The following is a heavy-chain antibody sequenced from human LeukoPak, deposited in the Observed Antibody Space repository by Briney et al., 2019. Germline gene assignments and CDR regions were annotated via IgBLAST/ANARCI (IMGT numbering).Heavy chain of an antibody. CDR2: IYYSGST. D-gene: IGHD6-6*01. Sequence: SETLSLTCTVSGGSISSSSYYWGWIRQPPGKGLEWIGYIYYSGSTNYNPSLKSRVTISVDTSKNQFSLKLSSVTAADTAVYYCARHSGSSSSRPFDYWGQGTLVTVSS. J-gene: IGHJ4*02. CDR1: GGSISSSSYY. CDR3: ARHSGSSSSRPFDY. V-gene: IGHV4-61*05.